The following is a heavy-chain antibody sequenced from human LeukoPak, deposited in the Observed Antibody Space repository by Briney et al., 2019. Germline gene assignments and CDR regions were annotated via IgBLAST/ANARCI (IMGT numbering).Heavy chain of an antibody. J-gene: IGHJ3*02. CDR2: INSDGSST. CDR1: GFTFSSYW. V-gene: IGHV3-74*01. CDR3: AKEYHRVHDAFDT. D-gene: IGHD2-2*01. Sequence: GGSLRLSCAASGFTFSSYWMHWVRQVPGKGLVWVSRINSDGSSTSYADSVKGRFTISRDNAKNTVYLQMNSLTTEDTAVYHCAKEYHRVHDAFDTWGHGTMVTVSS.